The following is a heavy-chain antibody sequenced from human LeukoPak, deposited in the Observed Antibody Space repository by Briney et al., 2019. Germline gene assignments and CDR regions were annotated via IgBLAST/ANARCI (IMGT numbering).Heavy chain of an antibody. Sequence: GASVKVSCKASGGTFSSYAIGWVRQAPGQGLEWMGGIIPIFGTANYAQKFQGRVTITADESTSTAYMELSSLRSEDTAVYYCARDRLTSAIDYYDSSGYYNGLSLDYWGQGTLVTVSS. V-gene: IGHV1-69*01. CDR3: ARDRLTSAIDYYDSSGYYNGLSLDY. CDR2: IIPIFGTA. J-gene: IGHJ4*02. D-gene: IGHD3-22*01. CDR1: GGTFSSYA.